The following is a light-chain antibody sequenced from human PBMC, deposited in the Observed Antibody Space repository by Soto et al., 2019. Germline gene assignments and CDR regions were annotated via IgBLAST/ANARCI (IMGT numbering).Light chain of an antibody. CDR2: DAS. Sequence: DIQMTQSPSSLSASVGDRVTITCQASQDISNYLNWYQQKPGKAPKLLIYDASNLETGVPSRFSGSGSGTDFTFTISSLQPEDIATYYCQQYDNLPRFTFGPGTKVVIK. CDR3: QQYDNLPRFT. CDR1: QDISNY. V-gene: IGKV1-33*01. J-gene: IGKJ3*01.